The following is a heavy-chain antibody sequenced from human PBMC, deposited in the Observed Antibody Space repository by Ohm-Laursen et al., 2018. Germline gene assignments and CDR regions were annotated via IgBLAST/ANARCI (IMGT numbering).Heavy chain of an antibody. CDR2: ISSTGGAT. J-gene: IGHJ6*02. Sequence: SLRLSCAASGFTFSHYAMHWVRQAPGKGLEYVSTISSTGGATYYANSVKGRFTISRDNSKNTLYLQMGNLRAEDMAVYFCARAGYYHGMDVWGQGTTVTVSS. CDR1: GFTFSHYA. V-gene: IGHV3-64*01. CDR3: ARAGYYHGMDV.